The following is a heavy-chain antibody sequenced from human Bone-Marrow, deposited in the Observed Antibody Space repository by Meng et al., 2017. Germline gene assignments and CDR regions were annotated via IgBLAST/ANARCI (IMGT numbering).Heavy chain of an antibody. D-gene: IGHD2-2*01. CDR3: ARVWPAAMSSFDY. V-gene: IGHV1-2*02. CDR2: INPNSGGT. Sequence: ASVKVSCKASGYTFTGYYMHWVRQAPGQGLEWMGWINPNSGGTNYAQKFQGRVTMTRDTSISTAYMKLSRLRSDDTAVYYCARVWPAAMSSFDYWGQGTLVTVSS. CDR1: GYTFTGYY. J-gene: IGHJ4*02.